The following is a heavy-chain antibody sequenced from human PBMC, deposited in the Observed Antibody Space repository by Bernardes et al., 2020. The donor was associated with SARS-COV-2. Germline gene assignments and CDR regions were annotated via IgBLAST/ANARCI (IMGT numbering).Heavy chain of an antibody. CDR2: ISLDGSQT. D-gene: IGHD2-2*01. V-gene: IGHV3-23*01. J-gene: IGHJ4*02. Sequence: GSLRLSCVVSGFSFGSSAMSWVRQAPGKGLEWVSGISLDGSQTYYADSARGRFLISRDISKNTLYLQMDSLRVDDTAMYFCAKEVPANDYWGQGTLVTVAS. CDR3: AKEVPANDY. CDR1: GFSFGSSA.